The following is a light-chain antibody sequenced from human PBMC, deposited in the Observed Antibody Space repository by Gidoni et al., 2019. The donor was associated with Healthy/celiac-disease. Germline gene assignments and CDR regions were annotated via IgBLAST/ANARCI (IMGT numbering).Light chain of an antibody. CDR1: QSISSW. Sequence: DIQMTQSPSTLSASVGDRVTITCRASQSISSWLAWYQQKPGKAPKLLIYKASSLESGVPSRFSGSGSGTEFTPTISSLQPDDLATYYCQQYNSYSWTFGQGTKVEIK. CDR3: QQYNSYSWT. V-gene: IGKV1-5*03. CDR2: KAS. J-gene: IGKJ1*01.